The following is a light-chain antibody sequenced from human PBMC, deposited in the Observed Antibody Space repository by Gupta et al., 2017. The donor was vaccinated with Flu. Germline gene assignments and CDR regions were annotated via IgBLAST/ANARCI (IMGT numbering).Light chain of an antibody. CDR3: HFGYS. Sequence: IQMTQSPSSLSASVGDRVTITCRASQSISSYLNWYQQKPGKAPKLLIYAASSLQSGVPSRFSGSGSGTDFTRTIISLQSEDFATDDGHFGYSFGQGTKLEIK. J-gene: IGKJ2*01. CDR2: AAS. CDR1: QSISSY. V-gene: IGKV1-39*01.